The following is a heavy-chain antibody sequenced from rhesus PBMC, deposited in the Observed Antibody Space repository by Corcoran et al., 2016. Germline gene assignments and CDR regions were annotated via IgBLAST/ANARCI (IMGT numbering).Heavy chain of an antibody. CDR1: GGSISDDYY. J-gene: IGHJ4*01. Sequence: QVQLQESGPGLVKPSETLSLTCAVSGGSISDDYYWSWIRQSPGKGLGWIGYIYGSCGGTNYNPSRKNRVTISIDTSKNQFCLKLSSVTAADTAVYYCAREVIAAAGMDYWGQGVLVTVSS. CDR3: AREVIAAAGMDY. V-gene: IGHV4-106*01. D-gene: IGHD6-31*01. CDR2: IYGSCGGT.